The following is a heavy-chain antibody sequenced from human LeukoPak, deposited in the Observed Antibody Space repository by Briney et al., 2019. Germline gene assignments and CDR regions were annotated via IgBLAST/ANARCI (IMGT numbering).Heavy chain of an antibody. V-gene: IGHV4-59*01. D-gene: IGHD2-2*01. Sequence: SETLSLTCAVSGDSLTSYYWNWIRQPPGKGLEWIGYLHYTGSTDYNPSLRSRVTMWVDASKKQLSLRMTSVTAADTAIYYCANQGSREVRGFDYWGRGTLVTVSS. CDR3: ANQGSREVRGFDY. CDR2: LHYTGST. J-gene: IGHJ4*02. CDR1: GDSLTSYY.